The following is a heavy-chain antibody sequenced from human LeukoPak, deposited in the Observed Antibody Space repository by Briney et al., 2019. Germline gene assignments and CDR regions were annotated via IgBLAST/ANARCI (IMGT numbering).Heavy chain of an antibody. V-gene: IGHV4-39*07. CDR3: ARFIVVVPAAITGPPRYNWFDP. CDR2: INHSGST. D-gene: IGHD2-2*01. J-gene: IGHJ5*02. Sequence: SETLSLTCTVSGGSISSSSYYWGWIRQPPGKGLEWIGEINHSGSTNYNPSLKSRVTISVDTSKNQFSLKLSSVTAADTAVYYCARFIVVVPAAITGPPRYNWFDPWGQGTLVTVSS. CDR1: GGSISSSSYY.